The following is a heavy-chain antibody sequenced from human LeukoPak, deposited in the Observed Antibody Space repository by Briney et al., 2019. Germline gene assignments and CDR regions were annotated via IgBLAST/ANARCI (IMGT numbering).Heavy chain of an antibody. V-gene: IGHV3-23*01. D-gene: IGHD3-22*01. CDR1: GFPFSSYA. J-gene: IGHJ4*02. Sequence: GGSLRLSCAASGFPFSSYAMSWVRQAPGKGLEWVSAISGSGGSTYYADSVKGRFTISRDNSKNTLYLQMNSLRAEDTVVYYCAKVHDSSGWSFDYWGQGTLVTVSS. CDR2: ISGSGGST. CDR3: AKVHDSSGWSFDY.